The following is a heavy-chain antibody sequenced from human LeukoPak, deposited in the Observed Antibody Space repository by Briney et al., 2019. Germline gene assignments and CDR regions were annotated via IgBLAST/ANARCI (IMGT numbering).Heavy chain of an antibody. J-gene: IGHJ4*02. CDR1: GGSISSYY. V-gene: IGHV4-59*01. D-gene: IGHD5-24*01. CDR2: IYYSGST. Sequence: SETLSLTCTVSGGSISSYYWSWIRQPPGKGLEWIGYIYYSGSTNYNPSLKSRVTISVDTSKNQFSLKLSSVTAADTAVYYCARSVEMATIYFDYWGQGTLVTVSS. CDR3: ARSVEMATIYFDY.